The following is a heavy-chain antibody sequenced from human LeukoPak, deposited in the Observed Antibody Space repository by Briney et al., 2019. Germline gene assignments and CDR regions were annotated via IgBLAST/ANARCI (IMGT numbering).Heavy chain of an antibody. J-gene: IGHJ6*03. D-gene: IGHD6-13*01. CDR3: AKASIGYSSSWYVYSNYYYYMDV. V-gene: IGHV3-43*02. CDR1: GFTFDDYA. CDR2: ISGDGGST. Sequence: GGSLRLSCAGSGFTFDDYAMHWVRQAPGKGLEWVSLISGDGGSTYYADSVKGRFTISRDNSKNSLYLQMNSLRTEDTALYYCAKASIGYSSSWYVYSNYYYYMDVWGKGTTVTVSS.